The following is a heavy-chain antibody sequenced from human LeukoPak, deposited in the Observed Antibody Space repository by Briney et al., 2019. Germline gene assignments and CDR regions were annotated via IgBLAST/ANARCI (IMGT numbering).Heavy chain of an antibody. Sequence: PSETLSLTCTVPGDPISSHSDYKWTWIRQPPGKGLEWIGYVYHNGNINYNPFLGSRLTISVDTSKNQFSLRLTSVTAADTAVYFCAREYSAFDHWGHGTLVTVSS. J-gene: IGHJ4*01. CDR1: GDPISSHSDY. D-gene: IGHD4-11*01. CDR2: VYHNGNI. V-gene: IGHV4-61*08. CDR3: AREYSAFDH.